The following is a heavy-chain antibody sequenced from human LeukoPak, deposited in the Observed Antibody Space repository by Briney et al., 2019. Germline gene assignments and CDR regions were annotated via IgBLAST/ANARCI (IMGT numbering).Heavy chain of an antibody. J-gene: IGHJ5*02. CDR1: GGSINSYY. CDR2: IYTSGST. D-gene: IGHD2-15*01. Sequence: SETLSLTCTVSGGSINSYYWSWIRQPPGKGLEWIARIYTSGSTNYNPSLKSRVTMSVDTSKNQFSLKLSSVTAADTAVYYCARGRYCSGGSCYGFDPWGQGTLLSVSS. CDR3: ARGRYCSGGSCYGFDP. V-gene: IGHV4-4*07.